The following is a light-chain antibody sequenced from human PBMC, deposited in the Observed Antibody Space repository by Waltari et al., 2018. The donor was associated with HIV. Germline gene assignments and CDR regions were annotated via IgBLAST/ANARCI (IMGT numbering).Light chain of an antibody. J-gene: IGKJ5*01. Sequence: EIVLTQSPGTLSLSPGERATLSCRASQSVSSSYLAWYQQKPGQAPRLLSYGASSRATGSPDRFSGSGSGTEFTLTISRLEPEEFAVYYCQQYGSSPPLTFGQGTRLEIK. CDR1: QSVSSSY. CDR3: QQYGSSPPLT. CDR2: GAS. V-gene: IGKV3-20*01.